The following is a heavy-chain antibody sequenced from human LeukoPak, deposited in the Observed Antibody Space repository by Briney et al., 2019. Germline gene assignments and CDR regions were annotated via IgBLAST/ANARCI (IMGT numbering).Heavy chain of an antibody. Sequence: PGGSLRLSCAASGFTVSSNYMSWVRQAPGKGLEWVSTIADSGGTTFYADSVRGRFTISRDNFKDTVYLQMNSLRAEDTAVYYCAKLWRGSHPRYFDHWGQGTLVTVSS. CDR1: GFTVSSNY. D-gene: IGHD1-26*01. J-gene: IGHJ4*02. V-gene: IGHV3-23*01. CDR2: IADSGGTT. CDR3: AKLWRGSHPRYFDH.